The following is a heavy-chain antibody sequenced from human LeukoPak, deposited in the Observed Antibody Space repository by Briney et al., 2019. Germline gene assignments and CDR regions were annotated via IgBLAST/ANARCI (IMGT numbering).Heavy chain of an antibody. CDR1: GGTFSSYA. Sequence: SVKVSCKASGGTFSSYAISWVRQAPGQGLEWMGRIIPILGIANYAQKFQGRVTITADKSTSTAYMELSSLRSEDTAVYYCARDRVPYDSSGYYYDYWGQGTLVTVSS. CDR2: IIPILGIA. V-gene: IGHV1-69*04. J-gene: IGHJ4*02. CDR3: ARDRVPYDSSGYYYDY. D-gene: IGHD3-22*01.